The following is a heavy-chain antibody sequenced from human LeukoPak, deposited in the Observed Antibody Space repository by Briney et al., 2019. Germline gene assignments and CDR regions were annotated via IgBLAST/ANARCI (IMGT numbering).Heavy chain of an antibody. Sequence: SETLSLTCTVSGGSISSHYWSWLRQPPGKGLEWIGYISYSGSTENNPSLKSRVTISVDTSKNQFSLKLTSVTAADTAVYYCAKEGAESFPDAFDIWGQGTMITVSS. V-gene: IGHV4-59*11. D-gene: IGHD3-10*01. J-gene: IGHJ3*02. CDR3: AKEGAESFPDAFDI. CDR1: GGSISSHY. CDR2: ISYSGST.